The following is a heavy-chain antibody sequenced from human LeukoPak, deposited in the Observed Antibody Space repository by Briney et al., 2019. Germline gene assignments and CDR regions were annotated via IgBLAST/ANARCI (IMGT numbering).Heavy chain of an antibody. J-gene: IGHJ5*02. Sequence: EASVKVSCKASEYTFTAYYMHWVRQAPGQGLEWMGWINPNSGGTNYAQKFQGRVTMTRDTSISTAYMELSRLRSDDTAVYYCARAGDRGYCSSTSCYDGNWFDPWGQGTLVTVSS. CDR2: INPNSGGT. CDR1: EYTFTAYY. D-gene: IGHD2-2*01. V-gene: IGHV1-2*02. CDR3: ARAGDRGYCSSTSCYDGNWFDP.